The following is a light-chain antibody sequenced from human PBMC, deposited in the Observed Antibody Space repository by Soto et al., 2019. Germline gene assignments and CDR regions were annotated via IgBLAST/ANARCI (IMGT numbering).Light chain of an antibody. CDR1: SSDVGGYNY. CDR2: EVS. V-gene: IGLV2-14*01. J-gene: IGLJ3*02. CDR3: SSYTSSSTRV. Sequence: QSALTQPASVSGSPGQSITIYCTGTSSDVGGYNYVSWYQQHPGKAPKHMIYEVSNRPSGVSNRFSGSKSGNTASLTISGFQAEDEADYYCSSYTSSSTRVFGGGTQLTVL.